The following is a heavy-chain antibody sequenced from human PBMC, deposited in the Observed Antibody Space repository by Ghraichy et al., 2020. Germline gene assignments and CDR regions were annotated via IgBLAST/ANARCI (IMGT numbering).Heavy chain of an antibody. J-gene: IGHJ1*01. V-gene: IGHV3-9*01. CDR1: GFTFDDYA. Sequence: GGSLRLSCAASGFTFDDYAMHWVRQAPGKGLEWVSGISWNSGSIGYADSVKGRFTISRDNAKNSLYLQMNSLRAEDTALYYCAKDSGGIAAAGTLKSDFQHWGQGTLVTVSS. D-gene: IGHD6-13*01. CDR3: AKDSGGIAAAGTLKSDFQH. CDR2: ISWNSGSI.